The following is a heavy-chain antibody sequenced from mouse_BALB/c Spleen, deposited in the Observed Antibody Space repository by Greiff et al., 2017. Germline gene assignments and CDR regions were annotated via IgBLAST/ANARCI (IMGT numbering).Heavy chain of an antibody. D-gene: IGHD4-1*01. J-gene: IGHJ3*01. CDR3: TRSAGRGGAWFAY. CDR1: GYSFTSYW. Sequence: VHVKQSGTVLARPGASVKMSCKASGYSFTSYWMHWVKQRPGQGLEWIGAIYPGNSDTSYNQKFKGKAKLTAVTSASTAYMELSSLTNEDSAVYYCTRSAGRGGAWFAYWGQGTLVTVSA. V-gene: IGHV1-5*01. CDR2: IYPGNSDT.